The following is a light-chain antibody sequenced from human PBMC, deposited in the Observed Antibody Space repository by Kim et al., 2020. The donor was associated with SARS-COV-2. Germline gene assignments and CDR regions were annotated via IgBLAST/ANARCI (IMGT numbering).Light chain of an antibody. Sequence: ERPTINCKYSQSIHSNNKDYLGWYQQKPGEPPKLLIHWASTRVSGVPGRFSGSGSGTDFTLTISSLQAEDVAVYYCQQYANAPVTFGGGTKVDIK. CDR1: QSIHSNNKDY. V-gene: IGKV4-1*01. CDR2: WAS. J-gene: IGKJ4*01. CDR3: QQYANAPVT.